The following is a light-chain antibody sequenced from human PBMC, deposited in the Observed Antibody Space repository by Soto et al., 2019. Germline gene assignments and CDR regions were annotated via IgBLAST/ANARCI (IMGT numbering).Light chain of an antibody. CDR3: SSYAGPYTFIN. V-gene: IGLV2-11*01. J-gene: IGLJ2*01. CDR1: SSDVGGYNY. Sequence: QSALTQPRSVSGSPGQSVTISCTGTSSDVGGYNYVSWYQQHPDTAPKLLIYDVTKRPSGVPDRFSGSKSGNTASLTISGLPAYYEADYFSSSYAGPYTFINFSGGTKVTVL. CDR2: DVT.